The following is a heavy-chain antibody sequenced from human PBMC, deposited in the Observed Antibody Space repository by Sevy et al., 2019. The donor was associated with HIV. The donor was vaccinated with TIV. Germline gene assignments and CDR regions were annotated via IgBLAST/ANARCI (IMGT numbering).Heavy chain of an antibody. Sequence: SETLSLTCTVSGVFISSYYWSWIRQPPGKGLEWIGYIYYSGSTKYNPSLKSRATISVDTSKNQFSLKLSSVTAADTAVYYCAAVAGKTLTRWGQGTLVTVSS. CDR2: IYYSGST. V-gene: IGHV4-59*01. CDR1: GVFISSYY. D-gene: IGHD3-10*01. CDR3: AAVAGKTLTR. J-gene: IGHJ4*02.